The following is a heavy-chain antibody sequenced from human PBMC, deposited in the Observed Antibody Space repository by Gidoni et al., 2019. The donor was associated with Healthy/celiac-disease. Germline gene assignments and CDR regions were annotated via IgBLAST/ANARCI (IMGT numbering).Heavy chain of an antibody. Sequence: QVTLKESGPALVKPTQTLTLTCTFAGFSLSTSGMRVSWIRQPPGKALEWLARIDWDDDKFYSASLKTRLPISKDTSTNQVVLTMTNMDPVDTATYYCARIPPGVYYGDYWGQGTLVTVSS. CDR2: IDWDDDK. CDR1: GFSLSTSGMR. D-gene: IGHD6-13*01. CDR3: ARIPPGVYYGDY. J-gene: IGHJ4*02. V-gene: IGHV2-70*04.